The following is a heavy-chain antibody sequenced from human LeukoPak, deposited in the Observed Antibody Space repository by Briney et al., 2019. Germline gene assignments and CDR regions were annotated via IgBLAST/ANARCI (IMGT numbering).Heavy chain of an antibody. D-gene: IGHD2-2*01. V-gene: IGHV3-30-3*01. Sequence: PGGSLRLSCAASGFTFRSYAMHWVRQAPGKGLEWVAVISYDGTNKYHADSVKGRFTISRDNSKNTLYLQMNSLRAEDTAVYYCARDGGLFCSTTSCHTTPGDDWGQGILVTVSS. CDR3: ARDGGLFCSTTSCHTTPGDD. J-gene: IGHJ4*02. CDR2: ISYDGTNK. CDR1: GFTFRSYA.